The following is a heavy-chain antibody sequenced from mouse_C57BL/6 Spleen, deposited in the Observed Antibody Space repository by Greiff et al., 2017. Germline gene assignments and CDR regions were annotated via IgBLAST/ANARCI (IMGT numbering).Heavy chain of an antibody. Sequence: VQLQQSGAELVRPGTSVKMSCKASGYTFTNYWIGWAKQRPGHGLEWIGDIYPGGGYTNYNEKFKGKATLTADKSSSTAYMQFSSLTSEDSAIXYCATMVTIETWYFDVWGTGTTVTVSS. CDR1: GYTFTNYW. V-gene: IGHV1-63*01. CDR3: ATMVTIETWYFDV. D-gene: IGHD2-3*01. CDR2: IYPGGGYT. J-gene: IGHJ1*03.